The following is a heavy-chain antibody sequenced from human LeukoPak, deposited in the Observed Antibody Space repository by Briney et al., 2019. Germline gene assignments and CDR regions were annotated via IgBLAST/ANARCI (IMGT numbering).Heavy chain of an antibody. CDR2: ISSNGGST. CDR1: GFTFSSYA. J-gene: IGHJ5*02. CDR3: ARGSRISNWFDP. D-gene: IGHD2-21*01. Sequence: GGSLRLSCAASGFTFSSYAMHWVRQAPGKGLEYVSAISSNGGSTYYATSVKGRFTISRDNSKNTLYLQMGSVRAEDMAVYYCARGSRISNWFDPWGQGTLVTVSS. V-gene: IGHV3-64*01.